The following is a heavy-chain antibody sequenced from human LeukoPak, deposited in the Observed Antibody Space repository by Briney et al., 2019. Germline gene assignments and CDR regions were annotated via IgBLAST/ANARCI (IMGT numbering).Heavy chain of an antibody. V-gene: IGHV4-39*02. CDR1: GGSISSSSYY. J-gene: IGHJ5*02. CDR3: ARDDSSIGTNWFDP. Sequence: SETLSLTCTVSGGSISSSSYYWGWIRQPPGKGLEWIGSIYYSGSTCYNPSLKSRVTISVDTSKNQFSLKLSSVTAADTAVYYCARDDSSIGTNWFDPWGQGTLVTVSS. D-gene: IGHD3-22*01. CDR2: IYYSGST.